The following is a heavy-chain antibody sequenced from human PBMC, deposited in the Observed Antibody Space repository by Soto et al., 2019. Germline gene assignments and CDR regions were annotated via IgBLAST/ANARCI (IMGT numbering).Heavy chain of an antibody. CDR3: ARDLKVRGSSWFDP. CDR2: IFDSTSI. CDR1: GFTFSTYR. D-gene: IGHD6-13*01. J-gene: IGHJ5*02. V-gene: IGHV3-21*01. Sequence: EVQLVESGGGLVKPGGSLRLSCAASGFTFSTYRMNWVRQAPGKGLEWVSSIFDSTSIFYADSVKGRFTISRDNAKNSLFLQMNSLRAEDTAVYFCARDLKVRGSSWFDPWGQGTLVTVSS.